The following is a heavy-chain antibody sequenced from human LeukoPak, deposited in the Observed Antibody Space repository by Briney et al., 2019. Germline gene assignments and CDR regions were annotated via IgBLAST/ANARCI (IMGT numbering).Heavy chain of an antibody. J-gene: IGHJ4*02. CDR3: AKRGLSGTKEFDY. CDR1: GFTFSTFG. D-gene: IGHD1-7*01. V-gene: IGHV3-23*01. CDR2: IANSGANT. Sequence: GGSLRLSCAASGFTFSTFGMSWVRQAPGKGLEWVSAIANSGANTYYADSVKGRFTISRDNSKNTLYLQMNSLRAEDTAVYYCAKRGLSGTKEFDYWGQGTLVTVSS.